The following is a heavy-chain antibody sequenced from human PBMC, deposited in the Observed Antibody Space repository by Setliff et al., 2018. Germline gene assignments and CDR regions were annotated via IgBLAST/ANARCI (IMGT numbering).Heavy chain of an antibody. D-gene: IGHD4-17*01. V-gene: IGHV3-30*02. CDR2: IRYNGSNK. Sequence: GSLRLSCAASGFTFSGFGMHWVRQAPGKGLEWVAFIRYNGSNKYYADSVKGRFTISRDNSQNTLYLQMNSLRVEDTAVYYCAKDPNGDYVGAFDSWGHGTLVTVSS. CDR3: AKDPNGDYVGAFDS. CDR1: GFTFSGFG. J-gene: IGHJ5*01.